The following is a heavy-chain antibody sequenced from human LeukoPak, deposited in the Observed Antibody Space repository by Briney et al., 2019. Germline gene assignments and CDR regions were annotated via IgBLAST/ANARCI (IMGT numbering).Heavy chain of an antibody. J-gene: IGHJ4*02. CDR3: ARAVQLERRDGYYFDY. V-gene: IGHV3-48*04. CDR1: VFTFSSYS. CDR2: ISSSSTTI. Sequence: GGSLRLSCAASVFTFSSYSMNWVRQAPGKGLEWVSYISSSSTTIYYADSVKGRFTISRDNAKNSLYLQMNSLRAEDTAVYYCARAVQLERRDGYYFDYWGQGTLVTVSS. D-gene: IGHD1-1*01.